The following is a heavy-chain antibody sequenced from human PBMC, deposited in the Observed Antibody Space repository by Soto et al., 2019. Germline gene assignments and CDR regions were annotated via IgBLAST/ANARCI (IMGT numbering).Heavy chain of an antibody. Sequence: GGSLRLSCAASGFTVTSNYMSWVRQAPGKGLEWVSIIYSGGSTYYADSVKGRFTISRHNSRNTLYLQMNSLRTEDTAVYYCARILYRNIFYSYYSAVWGKGPRVPVPS. CDR3: ARILYRNIFYSYYSAV. V-gene: IGHV3-53*04. J-gene: IGHJ6*03. D-gene: IGHD1-26*01. CDR1: GFTVTSNY. CDR2: IYSGGST.